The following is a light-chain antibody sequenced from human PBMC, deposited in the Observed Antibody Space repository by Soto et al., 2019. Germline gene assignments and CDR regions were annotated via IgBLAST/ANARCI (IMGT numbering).Light chain of an antibody. J-gene: IGLJ2*01. CDR3: CSYACSRTVV. Sequence: QSALTQPASVSGSPGQSITISCTGTSSDVGSYNLVSWYQQHPGKAPKLMIYEGSKRPSGVSNRFSGSKSGNTASLTISGLQAEDEADYYCCSYACSRTVVFGGGTQLTVL. CDR2: EGS. V-gene: IGLV2-23*01. CDR1: SSDVGSYNL.